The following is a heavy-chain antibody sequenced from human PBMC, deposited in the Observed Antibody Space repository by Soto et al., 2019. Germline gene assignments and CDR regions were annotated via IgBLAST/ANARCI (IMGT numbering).Heavy chain of an antibody. Sequence: EVQLVESGGGLVKPGGSLRLSCAASGFTFSSYSMNWVRQAPGKGLEWVSSISSSSSYIYYADSVKGRFTISRDNAKNSLYLQMNSLRAEDTAVYYCARGGYSGYDARNFDYWGQGTPVTVSS. CDR2: ISSSSSYI. D-gene: IGHD5-12*01. V-gene: IGHV3-21*01. J-gene: IGHJ4*02. CDR3: ARGGYSGYDARNFDY. CDR1: GFTFSSYS.